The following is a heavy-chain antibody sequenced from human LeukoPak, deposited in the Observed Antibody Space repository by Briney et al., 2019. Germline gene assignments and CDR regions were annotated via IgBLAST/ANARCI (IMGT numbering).Heavy chain of an antibody. V-gene: IGHV1-2*02. Sequence: ASVKVSCKASGYTFTGYYMHWVRQAPGQGLEWMGWINPNSGGTNYAQKFQGRVTMTRDTSTSTVYMELSSLRSEDTAVYYCARVSGRGSSGIDYWGQGTLVTVSS. CDR1: GYTFTGYY. CDR2: INPNSGGT. J-gene: IGHJ4*02. CDR3: ARVSGRGSSGIDY. D-gene: IGHD6-13*01.